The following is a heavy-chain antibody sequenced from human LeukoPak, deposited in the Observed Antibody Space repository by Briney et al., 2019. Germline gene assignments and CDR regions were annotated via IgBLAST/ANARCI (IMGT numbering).Heavy chain of an antibody. Sequence: SETLSLTCTVSGGSISSYYWIWIRKPPGKGLEWIGYIYYSGNTNNNPSLKSRIPISVDPSKNQFSLKLSSVTAADTAVSYCARAGLRAVAGTFDYWGQGTLVTVSA. J-gene: IGHJ4*02. CDR2: IYYSGNT. D-gene: IGHD6-19*01. CDR3: ARAGLRAVAGTFDY. V-gene: IGHV4-59*13. CDR1: GGSISSYY.